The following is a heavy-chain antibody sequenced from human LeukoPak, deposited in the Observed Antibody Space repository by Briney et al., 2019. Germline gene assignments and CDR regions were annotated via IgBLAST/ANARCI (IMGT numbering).Heavy chain of an antibody. CDR2: ISGSDGST. D-gene: IGHD4-17*01. CDR3: AKFTYGDYPDY. V-gene: IGHV3-23*01. Sequence: PGGSLRRSCAASGFTFSNYGMTWVRQAPGKGLEWVSVISGSDGSTFYADSVKGRFTISRYNSKNTLYLQMNSLRDDDTAVYHCAKFTYGDYPDYWGQGTLVTVSS. CDR1: GFTFSNYG. J-gene: IGHJ4*02.